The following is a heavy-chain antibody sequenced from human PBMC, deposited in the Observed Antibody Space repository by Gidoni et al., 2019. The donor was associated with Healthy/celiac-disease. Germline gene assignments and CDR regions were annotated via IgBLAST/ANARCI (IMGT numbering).Heavy chain of an antibody. D-gene: IGHD3-9*01. CDR3: ARDRAAYYDILTGYSNYYYYGMDV. Sequence: QVQLQESGPGLVKPSETLSLPCPVSGGSISSYYWSWIRQPPGKGLEWIGYIYYSGSTNYNPSLKSRVTISVDTSKNQFSLKLSSVTAADTAVYYCARDRAAYYDILTGYSNYYYYGMDVWGQGTTVTVSS. J-gene: IGHJ6*02. V-gene: IGHV4-59*01. CDR2: IYYSGST. CDR1: GGSISSYY.